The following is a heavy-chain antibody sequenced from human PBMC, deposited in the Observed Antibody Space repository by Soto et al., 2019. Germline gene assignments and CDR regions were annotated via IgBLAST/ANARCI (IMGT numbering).Heavy chain of an antibody. J-gene: IGHJ6*02. V-gene: IGHV1-46*01. Sequence: ASVKVSCKASGYTFTSYYMHWVRQAPGQGLEWMGIINPSGGSTSYAQKFQGRVTMTRDTSTSTVYMELSSLRSEDTAVYYCASRGAARPRWSYYYGMDVWGQGTTVTVSS. CDR1: GYTFTSYY. CDR3: ASRGAARPRWSYYYGMDV. D-gene: IGHD6-6*01. CDR2: INPSGGST.